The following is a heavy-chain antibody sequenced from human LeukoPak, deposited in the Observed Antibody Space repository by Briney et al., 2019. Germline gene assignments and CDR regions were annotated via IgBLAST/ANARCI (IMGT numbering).Heavy chain of an antibody. Sequence: SETLSLTCTVSGGSISSYYWSWIRQPPGKGLEWIGYIYYSGSTNYNPSHKSRVTISVDTSKNQFSLKLSSVTAADTAVYYCARANPIAMAKYYFDYWGQGTLVTVSS. D-gene: IGHD5-24*01. V-gene: IGHV4-59*01. CDR3: ARANPIAMAKYYFDY. CDR2: IYYSGST. CDR1: GGSISSYY. J-gene: IGHJ4*02.